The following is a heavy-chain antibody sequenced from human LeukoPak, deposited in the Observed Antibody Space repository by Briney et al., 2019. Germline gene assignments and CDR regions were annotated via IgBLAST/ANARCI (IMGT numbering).Heavy chain of an antibody. J-gene: IGHJ5*02. V-gene: IGHV1-69*01. Sequence: ASVKVSCKASGGTFSSYAISWVRQAPGQWLEWMGGIIPIFGTANYAQKFQGRVTITADESTSTAYMELSSLRSEDTAVYYCARYDFWSGFGWFDPWGQGTLVTVSS. CDR2: IIPIFGTA. CDR3: ARYDFWSGFGWFDP. CDR1: GGTFSSYA. D-gene: IGHD3-3*01.